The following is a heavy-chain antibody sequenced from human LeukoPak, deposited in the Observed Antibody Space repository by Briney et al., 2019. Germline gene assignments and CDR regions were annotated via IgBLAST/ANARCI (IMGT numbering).Heavy chain of an antibody. V-gene: IGHV3-7*01. CDR2: MNQDGSEK. J-gene: IGHJ6*03. CDR3: AKDTVKVTTIRRVPHYMDV. CDR1: GFIFSRYW. Sequence: TGGSLRLSCAASGFIFSRYWMSWVRQAPGKGLEWVANMNQDGSEKYYVDSVKGRFTISRDNAKNSLYLQMNSLRAEDTAVYYCAKDTVKVTTIRRVPHYMDVWGKGTTVTISS. D-gene: IGHD5-12*01.